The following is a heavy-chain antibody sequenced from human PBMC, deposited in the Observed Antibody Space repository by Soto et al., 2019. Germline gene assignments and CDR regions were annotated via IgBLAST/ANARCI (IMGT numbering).Heavy chain of an antibody. CDR1: GFTFSSYA. V-gene: IGHV3-30-3*01. D-gene: IGHD6-13*01. Sequence: LRLSCAASGFTFSSYAMHWVRQAPGNGLEWVAVISYDGSNKYYADSVKGRFTISIYSSKNTLYLQMNSLRAEDTAVYYCARVGGSSWYYYYYGMDVWGQGTTVTVSS. J-gene: IGHJ6*02. CDR2: ISYDGSNK. CDR3: ARVGGSSWYYYYYGMDV.